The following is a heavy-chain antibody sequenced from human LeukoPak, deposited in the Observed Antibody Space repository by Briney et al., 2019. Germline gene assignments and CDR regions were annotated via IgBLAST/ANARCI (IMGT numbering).Heavy chain of an antibody. CDR3: ARGGADAYDVYYLDV. CDR2: ICSSGGT. J-gene: IGHJ6*03. V-gene: IGHV4-4*07. Sequence: PSETLSLTCSVSGGSMNTYYWSWIRQPAGAGLEWIGRICSSGGTYYNPSLKSRVTVSIDTSRNQFSLNLSSVTAADTAVYYCARGGADAYDVYYLDVWGTGTTVTVSS. D-gene: IGHD5-12*01. CDR1: GGSMNTYY.